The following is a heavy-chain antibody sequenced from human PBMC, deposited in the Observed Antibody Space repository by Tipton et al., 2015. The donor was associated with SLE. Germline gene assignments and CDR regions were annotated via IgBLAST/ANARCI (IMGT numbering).Heavy chain of an antibody. Sequence: TLSLTCAVYGGSFSGYYWSWIRQPPGKGLEWIGEINHSGSTNYNPPLKSRVTISVDTSKNQFSLKLSSVTAADTAVYYCARYGTYDGSRYFQHWGQGTQVTVSS. D-gene: IGHD1-26*01. CDR1: GGSFSGYY. J-gene: IGHJ1*01. CDR3: ARYGTYDGSRYFQH. CDR2: INHSGST. V-gene: IGHV4-34*01.